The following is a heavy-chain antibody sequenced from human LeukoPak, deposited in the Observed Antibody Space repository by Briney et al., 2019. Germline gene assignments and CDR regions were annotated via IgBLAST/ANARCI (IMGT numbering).Heavy chain of an antibody. CDR1: GFTFSSYA. CDR3: AKGRSGNYYAFDN. CDR2: ISGSGDST. Sequence: GGSLRLSCAASGFTFSSYAMSWVRQAPGKGLEWVSTISGSGDSTYYADSVKGRFTISRDNSKNTLYLLMNSLRAEDTAVYFCAKGRSGNYYAFDNWGQGTLVTVSS. D-gene: IGHD1-26*01. V-gene: IGHV3-23*01. J-gene: IGHJ4*02.